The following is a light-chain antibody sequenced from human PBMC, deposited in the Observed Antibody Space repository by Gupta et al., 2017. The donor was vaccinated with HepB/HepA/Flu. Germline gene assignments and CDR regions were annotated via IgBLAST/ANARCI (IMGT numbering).Light chain of an antibody. Sequence: ALQMTQSPSSLSASVGDRVTITCRASRAIRNDLGWYQQKPGIPPKLLIYGASNVHTGVPSRFSGSGSGTVFTLGISGLQPEDVGTYYCGQENNSPPTFGQASKVEI. J-gene: IGKJ1*01. CDR2: GAS. CDR3: GQENNSPPT. CDR1: RAIRND. V-gene: IGKV1-6*01.